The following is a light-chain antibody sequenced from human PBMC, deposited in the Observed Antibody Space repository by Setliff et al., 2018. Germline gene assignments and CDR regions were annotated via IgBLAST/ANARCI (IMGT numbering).Light chain of an antibody. CDR2: DVT. J-gene: IGLJ1*01. V-gene: IGLV2-14*03. CDR3: SSYTNSNTYV. Sequence: QSALTQPASVSGSPGQSITISCIGSSRDVGSYDFVSWYQQHPGKAPKLIIYDVTGRPSGVSDRFSGSKSGDTASLTISGLQAEDEADYYCSSYTNSNTYVFGTGTKVT. CDR1: SRDVGSYDF.